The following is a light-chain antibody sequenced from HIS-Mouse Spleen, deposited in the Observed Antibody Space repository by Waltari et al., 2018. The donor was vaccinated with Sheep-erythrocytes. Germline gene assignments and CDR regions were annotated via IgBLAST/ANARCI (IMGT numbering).Light chain of an antibody. J-gene: IGLJ3*02. CDR3: QAWDSSSWV. CDR1: KLGDKY. V-gene: IGLV3-1*01. CDR2: QDS. Sequence: SYELTQPPSVSVSPGQTASITCSGDKLGDKYACWYQQKPGQSPVLVIYQDSKRPSGIPEQFSGYNSGNTATLTISGTQAMDEADYYCQAWDSSSWVFGGGTKLTVL.